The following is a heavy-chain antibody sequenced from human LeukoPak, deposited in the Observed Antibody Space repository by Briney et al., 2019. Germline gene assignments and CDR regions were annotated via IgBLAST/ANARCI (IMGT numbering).Heavy chain of an antibody. CDR3: AREGQLTGRPYYYMDV. J-gene: IGHJ6*03. CDR1: GFTVSSNY. CDR2: IYSGGST. Sequence: GGSLRLSCAASGFTVSSNYMSWVRQAPGKGLEWVSVIYSGGSTYYADSVKGRFTISRDNSKNTLYLQVNSLRAEDTAVYYCAREGQLTGRPYYYMDVWGKGTTVTVSS. V-gene: IGHV3-66*02. D-gene: IGHD6-13*01.